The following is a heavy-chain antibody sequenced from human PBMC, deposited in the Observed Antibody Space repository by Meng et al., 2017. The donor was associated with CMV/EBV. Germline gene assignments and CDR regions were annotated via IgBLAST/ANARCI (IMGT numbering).Heavy chain of an antibody. D-gene: IGHD2-21*02. J-gene: IGHJ2*01. V-gene: IGHV4-34*01. CDR1: SGSLSGYF. CDR3: ARGVTWNWYFDL. Sequence: GSLRLSCAVYSGSLSGYFWSWIRQPPGKGLEWIGEINHSGTTSYNPSLKSRVTISVDTSKSQFSLKLSSVTAADTAVYYCARGVTWNWYFDLWGRGTLVTVSS. CDR2: INHSGTT.